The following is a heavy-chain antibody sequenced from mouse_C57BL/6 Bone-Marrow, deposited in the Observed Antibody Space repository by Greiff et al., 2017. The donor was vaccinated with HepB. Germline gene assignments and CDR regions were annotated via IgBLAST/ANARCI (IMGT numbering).Heavy chain of an antibody. CDR3: ARGITTVVAEDAMDY. CDR1: GYSITSGYY. V-gene: IGHV3-6*01. D-gene: IGHD1-1*01. Sequence: EVKLQESGPGLVKPSQSLSLTCSVTGYSITSGYYWNWIRQFPGNKLEWMGYISYDGSNNYNPSLKNRISITRDTSKNQFFLKLNSVTTEDTATYYCARGITTVVAEDAMDYWGQGTSVTVSS. CDR2: ISYDGSN. J-gene: IGHJ4*01.